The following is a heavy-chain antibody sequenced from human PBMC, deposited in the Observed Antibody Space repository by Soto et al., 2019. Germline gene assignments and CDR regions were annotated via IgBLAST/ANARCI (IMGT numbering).Heavy chain of an antibody. CDR1: GYTFTSYG. J-gene: IGHJ6*02. CDR2: ISAYNGNT. V-gene: IGHV1-18*01. D-gene: IGHD3-9*01. Sequence: KTAPASVKVSCKASGYTFTSYGISWVRQAPGQGLEWMGWISAYNGNTNYAQKLQGRVTMTTDTSTSTAYMELRSLRSDDTAMYYCASTTLLYYDILTGYYGAADYYYGMDVWGQGTTVTVSS. CDR3: ASTTLLYYDILTGYYGAADYYYGMDV.